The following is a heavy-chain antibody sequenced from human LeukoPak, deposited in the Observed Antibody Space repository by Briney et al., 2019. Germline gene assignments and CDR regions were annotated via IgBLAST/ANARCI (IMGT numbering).Heavy chain of an antibody. CDR2: IYSAGST. V-gene: IGHV3-66*01. CDR1: GFTVSNNY. Sequence: PGGSVRLSCAASGFTVSNNYMTWVRQAPGKGLEWVSLIYSAGSTYYADSVKGRFTISRDNSKNTLYLQMNSLRAEDTAVYYCAKDLIASVAVAGIFDYWGQGTLVTVSS. D-gene: IGHD6-19*01. CDR3: AKDLIASVAVAGIFDY. J-gene: IGHJ4*02.